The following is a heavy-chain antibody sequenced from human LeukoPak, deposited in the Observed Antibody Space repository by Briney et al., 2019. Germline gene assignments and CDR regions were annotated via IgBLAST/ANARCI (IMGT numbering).Heavy chain of an antibody. D-gene: IGHD3-22*01. V-gene: IGHV3-23*01. CDR3: AREKLRSSGPTQD. Sequence: GGSLRLSCAASGFTFSSYAMSWVRQAPGKGLEWVSAISGSGGSTYYADSVKGRFTISRDNAKNSLYLQMNSLRAEDTAVYYCAREKLRSSGPTQDWGQGTLVAVSS. CDR1: GFTFSSYA. CDR2: ISGSGGST. J-gene: IGHJ4*02.